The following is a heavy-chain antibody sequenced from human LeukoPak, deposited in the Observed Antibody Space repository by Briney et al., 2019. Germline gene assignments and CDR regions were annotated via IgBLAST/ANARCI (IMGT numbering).Heavy chain of an antibody. D-gene: IGHD2-2*01. Sequence: KPSETLSLTCTVSGGSISSSSYYWGWIRQSPGKGLEWIGSMYYSGSTYYNPSLKSRVTISVDTSKNQFSLKLSSVTAADMAVYYCARGDCSSTNCYFGTHAFDIWGPGTMVTVSS. CDR1: GGSISSSSYY. V-gene: IGHV4-39*07. CDR3: ARGDCSSTNCYFGTHAFDI. J-gene: IGHJ3*02. CDR2: MYYSGST.